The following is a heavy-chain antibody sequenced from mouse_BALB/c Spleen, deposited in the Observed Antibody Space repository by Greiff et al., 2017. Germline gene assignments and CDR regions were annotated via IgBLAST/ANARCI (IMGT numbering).Heavy chain of an antibody. CDR2: IYPGDGDT. V-gene: IGHV1-87*01. CDR1: GYTFTSYW. Sequence: VQLQQSGAELARPGASVKLSCKASGYTFTSYWMQWVKQRPGPGLEWIGAIYPGDGDTRYTQKFKGKATLTADKSSSTAYMQLSSLASEDSAVYYCARKRGAAYAMDYWGQGTSVTVSS. J-gene: IGHJ4*01. CDR3: ARKRGAAYAMDY.